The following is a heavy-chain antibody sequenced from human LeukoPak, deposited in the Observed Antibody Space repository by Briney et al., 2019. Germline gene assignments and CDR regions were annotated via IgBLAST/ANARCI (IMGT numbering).Heavy chain of an antibody. J-gene: IGHJ3*02. CDR3: TRGPYSSGWYPSAFDI. CDR2: IYSGGST. CDR1: GLTVSGNH. V-gene: IGHV3-66*02. D-gene: IGHD6-19*01. Sequence: GGSLRLSCAASGLTVSGNHMSWVRQAPGKGLEWVSVIYSGGSTYYADSVKGRFTISRDNSKSTLYLQMNSLRAEDTAVYYWTRGPYSSGWYPSAFDIWGQGTMVTVSS.